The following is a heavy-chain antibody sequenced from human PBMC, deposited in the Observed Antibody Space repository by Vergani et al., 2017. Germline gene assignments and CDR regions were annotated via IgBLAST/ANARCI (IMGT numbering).Heavy chain of an antibody. Sequence: EVQLVESGGGLVQPGGSLRLSCAASGFTVSSNYMSWVRQAPGKGLEWVSVIYSGGSTYYADSVKGRFTISRDNSKNTLYLQMNSLRAEDTAVYYCAREDVVVTAVGYYYYGMDVWGQGTTVTVSS. CDR1: GFTVSSNY. CDR2: IYSGGST. CDR3: AREDVVVTAVGYYYYGMDV. J-gene: IGHJ6*02. D-gene: IGHD2-21*02. V-gene: IGHV3-66*01.